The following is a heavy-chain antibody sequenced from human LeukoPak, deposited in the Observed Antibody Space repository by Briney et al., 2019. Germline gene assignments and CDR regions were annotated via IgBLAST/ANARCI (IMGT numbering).Heavy chain of an antibody. J-gene: IGHJ4*02. CDR2: ISSNGGST. Sequence: PGGSLRLSCAASGFTFSSYAMHWVRQAPGQGLEYVSAISSNGGSTYYANTVKGRFTISRDNSKNTLYLQMGSLRAEDMAVYYCARDAGKELLGTEYYFDYWGQGTLVTVSS. V-gene: IGHV3-64*01. D-gene: IGHD1-26*01. CDR1: GFTFSSYA. CDR3: ARDAGKELLGTEYYFDY.